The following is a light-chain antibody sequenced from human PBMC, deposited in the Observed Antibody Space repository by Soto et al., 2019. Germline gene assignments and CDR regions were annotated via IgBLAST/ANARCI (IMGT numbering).Light chain of an antibody. V-gene: IGKV1-6*01. J-gene: IGKJ1*01. CDR1: QPIRHD. CDR2: AAS. Sequence: AIQMTQSPSPLPASVGHRVTLTRRANQPIRHDLAWYQQKPGRAPKLLIYAASHLQSGVPSRFSGSGSGTEFTLTISSLQPEDFATYYCLQDYGYPRTFGQGTKVEI. CDR3: LQDYGYPRT.